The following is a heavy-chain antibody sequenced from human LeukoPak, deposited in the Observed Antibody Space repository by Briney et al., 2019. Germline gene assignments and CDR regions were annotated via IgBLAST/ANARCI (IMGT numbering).Heavy chain of an antibody. CDR3: ARDRGVATTRSVY. D-gene: IGHD5-12*01. J-gene: IGHJ4*02. Sequence: GGSLRLSCAASGFTFSSYWMSWVRQAPGKGLEWVANIKQDGSEKYYVDSVKDRFTISRDNAKNSLYLQMNSLRAEDTAVYYCARDRGVATTRSVYWGQGTLVTVSS. V-gene: IGHV3-7*01. CDR1: GFTFSSYW. CDR2: IKQDGSEK.